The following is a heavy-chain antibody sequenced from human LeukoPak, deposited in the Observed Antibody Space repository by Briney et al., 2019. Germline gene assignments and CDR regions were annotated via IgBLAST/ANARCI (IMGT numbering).Heavy chain of an antibody. V-gene: IGHV4-39*01. CDR2: IYYSGST. CDR1: GGSISSSGNY. D-gene: IGHD2-2*01. J-gene: IGHJ6*03. Sequence: SETLSLTCTVSGGSISSSGNYWDWIRQPPGKGLEWIGSIYYSGSTYYNPSLKSRVTISEDTSKNQFSLKLSSVTAADTAVYYCASAYCSGTSCHYYYYMDVWGKGTTVTISS. CDR3: ASAYCSGTSCHYYYYMDV.